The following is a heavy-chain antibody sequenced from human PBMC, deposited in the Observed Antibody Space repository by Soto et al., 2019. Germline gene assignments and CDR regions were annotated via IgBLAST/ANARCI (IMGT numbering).Heavy chain of an antibody. J-gene: IGHJ6*02. V-gene: IGHV1-2*02. CDR3: AREFRTHSHRVDV. CDR1: GYTFSGPY. CDR2: IDPNSAHT. D-gene: IGHD3-16*02. Sequence: ASVKVSCKASGYTFSGPYIYWIAQAPGQGLELMGWIDPNSAHTEFAQKFQGRVTLTRATSISTVYMELNSLRSDDAGVYYCAREFRTHSHRVDVWGQGTAVTVSS.